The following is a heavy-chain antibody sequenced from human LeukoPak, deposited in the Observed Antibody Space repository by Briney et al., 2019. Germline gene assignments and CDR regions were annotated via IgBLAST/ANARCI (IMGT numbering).Heavy chain of an antibody. D-gene: IGHD2-2*01. V-gene: IGHV4-31*03. Sequence: PSETLSLTCTVSGYSISSGGYYWSWIRQHPGKGLEWIGYIYYSGSTYYNPSLKSRVTISVDTSKNQFSLKLSSVTAADTAVYYCAREGPAANYYMDVWGKGTTVTVSS. J-gene: IGHJ6*03. CDR3: AREGPAANYYMDV. CDR2: IYYSGST. CDR1: GYSISSGGYY.